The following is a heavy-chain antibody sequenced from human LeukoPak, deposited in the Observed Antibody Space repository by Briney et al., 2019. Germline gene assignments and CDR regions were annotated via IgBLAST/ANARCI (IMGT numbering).Heavy chain of an antibody. J-gene: IGHJ4*02. CDR2: ISGGGDAT. Sequence: GGSLRLSCAASDFSFITYAMSWVRQAPGKGLEWVSTISGGGDATYYADSVKGRFTISRDNSKNTLYLQMNSLRAEDTAVYYCAKERYSSSWYDYWGQGTLVTVSS. V-gene: IGHV3-23*01. CDR3: AKERYSSSWYDY. CDR1: DFSFITYA. D-gene: IGHD6-13*01.